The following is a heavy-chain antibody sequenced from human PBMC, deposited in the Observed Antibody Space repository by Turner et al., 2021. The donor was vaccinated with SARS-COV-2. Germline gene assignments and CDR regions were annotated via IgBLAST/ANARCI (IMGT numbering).Heavy chain of an antibody. CDR1: GFTFSRYG. V-gene: IGHV3-30*18. Sequence: QVQLVESGGGVVQPGRSLSLSCAASGFTFSRYGMHWVRQAPGKGLEWVAVILYDGSNKYYADSVKGRFTISRDISKSTLYLQMNSLRAEDTAVYYCAKVVSPYCSGGSCYSSPADYWGQGTLVTVSS. J-gene: IGHJ4*02. CDR2: ILYDGSNK. D-gene: IGHD2-15*01. CDR3: AKVVSPYCSGGSCYSSPADY.